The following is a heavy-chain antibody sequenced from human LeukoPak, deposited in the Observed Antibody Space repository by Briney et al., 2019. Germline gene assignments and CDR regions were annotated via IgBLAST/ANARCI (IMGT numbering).Heavy chain of an antibody. CDR3: ATPGLARAY. CDR1: GGSISSSSYY. CDR2: IYYSGNT. Sequence: SETLSLTCTVSGGSISSSSYYWGWIRQPPGKGLEWIGSIYYSGNTYYNASLKSRVTISGDTSKNQFSLILSSVTTADTAVYYCATPGLARAYWGQGTLVTVSS. J-gene: IGHJ4*02. V-gene: IGHV4-39*01.